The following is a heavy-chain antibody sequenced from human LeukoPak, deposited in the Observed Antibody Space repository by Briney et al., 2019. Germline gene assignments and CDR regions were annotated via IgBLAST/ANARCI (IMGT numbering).Heavy chain of an antibody. D-gene: IGHD6-6*01. Sequence: GGSLRLSCAVSGFTFSSYGMYWVRQAPGKGLEWVAFIRYDGSNKYYADSVKGRFTISRDNSKNTLYLQMNSLRAEDTAVYYCARDSAPTPYYYYYMDVWGKGTTVTISS. CDR3: ARDSAPTPYYYYYMDV. CDR2: IRYDGSNK. V-gene: IGHV3-30*02. J-gene: IGHJ6*03. CDR1: GFTFSSYG.